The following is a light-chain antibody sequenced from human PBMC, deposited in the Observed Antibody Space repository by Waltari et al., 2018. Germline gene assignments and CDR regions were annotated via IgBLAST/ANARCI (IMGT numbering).Light chain of an antibody. CDR2: GKN. Sequence: SSELTQDPAVSVALGQTVRITCQGDSPRRFYASWYQQKPGQAPVLVIYGKNNRPSGIPDRFSCSSSGNTASLTITGAQAEDEADYYCNSRDSSGNVVFGGGTKLTVL. CDR1: SPRRFY. CDR3: NSRDSSGNVV. J-gene: IGLJ2*01. V-gene: IGLV3-19*01.